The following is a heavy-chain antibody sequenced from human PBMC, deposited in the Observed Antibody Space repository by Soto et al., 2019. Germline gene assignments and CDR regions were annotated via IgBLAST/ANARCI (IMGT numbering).Heavy chain of an antibody. CDR1: GGSFSGYC. Sequence: PSETLSLTCAVYGGSFSGYCWRWIRQTPGERLEWVGDICHGGGANYNPSLKSRVSFSMDPSKNQFSLKLNSVMAADTAVYYCAGYSNSWSKYVKHWGRGSLVT. CDR2: ICHGGGA. J-gene: IGHJ1*01. CDR3: AGYSNSWSKYVKH. V-gene: IGHV4-34*01. D-gene: IGHD6-13*01.